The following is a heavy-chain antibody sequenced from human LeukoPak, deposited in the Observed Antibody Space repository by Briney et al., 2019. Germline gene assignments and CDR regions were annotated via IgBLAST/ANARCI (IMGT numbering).Heavy chain of an antibody. CDR1: GGSFSGYY. D-gene: IGHD3-3*01. CDR3: ARGVLTATFGVINRGRGWFDP. Sequence: SETLSLTCAVYGGSFSGYYWSWIRQPPGKGLDWIGQINRSGSTNYNPPIKSRVTLSIATTKKQFSLKLSSVTAADTAMYYCARGVLTATFGVINRGRGWFDPWGQGTLVTVSS. V-gene: IGHV4-34*01. J-gene: IGHJ5*02. CDR2: INRSGST.